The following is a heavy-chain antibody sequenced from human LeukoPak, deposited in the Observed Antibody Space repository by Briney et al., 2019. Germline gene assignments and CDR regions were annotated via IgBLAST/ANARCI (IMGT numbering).Heavy chain of an antibody. J-gene: IGHJ4*02. V-gene: IGHV4-34*01. D-gene: IGHD1-26*01. Sequence: SDTLSLTCAVYGGSFSGYYWSGIRQPPGKGLEWMGEINHSGSTNYNPPLKSRVTISVDTSKNQFSLKLSSVTAADTAVYYCARGGSGSYYSPSPPDYWGQGTLVTVSS. CDR2: INHSGST. CDR1: GGSFSGYY. CDR3: ARGGSGSYYSPSPPDY.